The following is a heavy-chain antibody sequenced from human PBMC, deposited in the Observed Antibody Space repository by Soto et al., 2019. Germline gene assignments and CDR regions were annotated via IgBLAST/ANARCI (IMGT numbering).Heavy chain of an antibody. D-gene: IGHD4-17*01. CDR2: ISSSSSYI. CDR1: GFTFSSYS. CDR3: ARDLYGDYVGYYYYGMDV. J-gene: IGHJ6*02. Sequence: EVQLVESGGGLVKPGGSLRLSCAASGFTFSSYSMNWVRQAPGKGLEWVSSISSSSSYIYYADSVKGRFTISRDNAKNSQYLQMNSQRAEDTAVYYCARDLYGDYVGYYYYGMDVWGQGTTVTVSS. V-gene: IGHV3-21*01.